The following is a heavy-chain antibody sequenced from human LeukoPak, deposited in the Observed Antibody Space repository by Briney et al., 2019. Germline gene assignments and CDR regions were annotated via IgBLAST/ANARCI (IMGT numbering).Heavy chain of an antibody. CDR3: ARSPSPYSSGWYFDC. CDR2: TYQRSKWYN. D-gene: IGHD6-19*01. Sequence: SQTLSLTCAISGDSFSINSAAWNWIRQSPSRGLEWLGRTYQRSKWYNDYAVSVKSRITINPDISKNQFSLQLNSVTPEDTAVYYCARSPSPYSSGWYFDCWGQGTLVTVSS. V-gene: IGHV6-1*01. J-gene: IGHJ4*02. CDR1: GDSFSINSAA.